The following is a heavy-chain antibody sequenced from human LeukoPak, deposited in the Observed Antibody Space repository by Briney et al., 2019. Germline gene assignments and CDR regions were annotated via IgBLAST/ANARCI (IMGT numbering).Heavy chain of an antibody. CDR3: ASYSSSWYEDYYYYYMDV. CDR2: INPNSGGT. V-gene: IGHV1-2*02. J-gene: IGHJ6*03. D-gene: IGHD6-13*01. Sequence: GASVKVSCKASGYTFTGYYMHWVRQAPGQGLGWMGWINPNSGGTNYAQKFQGRVTMTRDTSISTAYMELSRLRSDDTAVYYCASYSSSWYEDYYYYYMDVWGKGTTVTVSS. CDR1: GYTFTGYY.